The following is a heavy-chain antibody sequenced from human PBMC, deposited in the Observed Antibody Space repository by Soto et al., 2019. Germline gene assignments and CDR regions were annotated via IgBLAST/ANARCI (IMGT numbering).Heavy chain of an antibody. V-gene: IGHV2-26*01. D-gene: IGHD4-4*01. CDR2: IFSNDEK. Sequence: SGPTLVNPTETLTLTCTVSGFSLSNARMGVSWIRQPPGKALEWLAHIFSNDEKSYSTSLKSRLTISKDTSKSQVVLTMTNMDPVDTATYYCARISGGDYTYYYYYMDVWGKGTTVTVSS. J-gene: IGHJ6*03. CDR1: GFSLSNARMG. CDR3: ARISGGDYTYYYYYMDV.